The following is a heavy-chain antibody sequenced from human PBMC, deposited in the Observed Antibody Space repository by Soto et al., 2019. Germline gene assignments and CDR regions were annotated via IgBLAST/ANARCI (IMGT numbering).Heavy chain of an antibody. CDR2: IHYTGST. V-gene: IGHV4-59*01. CDR3: ARDLSISSTDGPLDP. D-gene: IGHD6-6*01. J-gene: IGHJ5*02. CDR1: GGSISRYY. Sequence: SETLSLTCTVSGGSISRYYWTWIRQPPGKGLEWIGNIHYTGSTNYNPSLKSRVTISLGTSKSQFSPKLSSVTAADTAVYYCARDLSISSTDGPLDPWGHGTLVTVSS.